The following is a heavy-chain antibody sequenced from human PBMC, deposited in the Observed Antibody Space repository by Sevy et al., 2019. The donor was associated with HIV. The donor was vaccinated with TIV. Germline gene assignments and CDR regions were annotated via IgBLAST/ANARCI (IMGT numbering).Heavy chain of an antibody. CDR2: ISWNSGSI. D-gene: IGHD6-13*01. CDR3: AKDIRQQLVPGEFDY. CDR1: GFTFDDYA. J-gene: IGHJ4*02. Sequence: GGSLRLSCAASGFTFDDYAMHWVRQAPGKGLEWVSGISWNSGSIDYADSVKGRFTISRDNAKNSLYLQMNSLRAEDMALYYCAKDIRQQLVPGEFDYWGQGTLVTVSS. V-gene: IGHV3-9*03.